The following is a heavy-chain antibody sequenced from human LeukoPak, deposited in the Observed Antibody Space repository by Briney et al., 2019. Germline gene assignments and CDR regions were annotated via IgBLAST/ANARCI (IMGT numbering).Heavy chain of an antibody. CDR3: ARARGAAAGTWYYYYYYMDV. V-gene: IGHV3-21*01. J-gene: IGHJ6*03. CDR1: GFTFSSYG. Sequence: GGSLRLSCAASGFTFSSYGMHWVRQAPGKGLEWVSSISSSSSYIYYADSVKGRFTISRDNAKNSLYLQMNSLRAEDTAVYYCARARGAAAGTWYYYYYYMDVWGKGTTVTISS. CDR2: ISSSSSYI. D-gene: IGHD6-13*01.